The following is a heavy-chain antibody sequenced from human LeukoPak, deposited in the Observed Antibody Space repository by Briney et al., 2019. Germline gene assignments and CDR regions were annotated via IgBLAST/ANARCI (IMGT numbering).Heavy chain of an antibody. Sequence: VSGPALVKPTQTLTLTCTFSGLSLRSTGMRVSWIRQPPGKALEWLARIDWDDDKFYSTSLKTRLTISKDTSKNQVVLIMTNMDPVDTATYYCAWTPAGTYFDYWGQGALVTVSS. CDR1: GLSLRSTGMR. J-gene: IGHJ4*02. D-gene: IGHD3-16*01. CDR3: AWTPAGTYFDY. CDR2: IDWDDDK. V-gene: IGHV2-70*04.